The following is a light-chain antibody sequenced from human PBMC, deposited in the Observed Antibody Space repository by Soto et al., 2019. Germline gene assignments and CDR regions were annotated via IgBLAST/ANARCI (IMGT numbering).Light chain of an antibody. J-gene: IGLJ1*01. CDR1: SSDVGSYNS. V-gene: IGLV2-18*02. CDR2: EVS. CDR3: SSYTTSNTYV. Sequence: QSALTQPPSVSGSPGQSVTISCTGTSSDVGSYNSVSWYQQLPGTVPKLMIYEVSNRPSGVPDRFSGSKSGNTASQTISGLQAEDEADYYCSSYTTSNTYVFGTGTKLTVL.